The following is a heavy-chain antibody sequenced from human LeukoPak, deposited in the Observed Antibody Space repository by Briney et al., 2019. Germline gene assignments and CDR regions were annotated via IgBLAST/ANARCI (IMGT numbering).Heavy chain of an antibody. J-gene: IGHJ2*01. CDR3: ARGSATVTTIWYFDL. CDR2: IYHSGST. D-gene: IGHD4-17*01. CDR1: GGSISSGGYS. Sequence: PSETLSLTCAVSGGSISSGGYSWSWIRQPPGKGLEWIGYIYHSGSTYYNPSLKSRVTISVDRSKNQFSLKLSSVTAAETAVYYCARGSATVTTIWYFDLWGRGTLVTVSS. V-gene: IGHV4-30-2*01.